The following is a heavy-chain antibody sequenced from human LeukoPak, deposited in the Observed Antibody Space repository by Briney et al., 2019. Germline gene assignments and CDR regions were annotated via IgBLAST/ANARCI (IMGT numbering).Heavy chain of an antibody. Sequence: SVKLSCKASGGTFSSYAISWVRQPPGQGLEWMGGIIPIFGTANYAQKFQGRVTTTADESTSTDYMELSSLRSENTAVYYCESCSVGIGLMVYGALGYWGQGTLVTVSS. CDR3: ESCSVGIGLMVYGALGY. CDR2: IIPIFGTA. D-gene: IGHD2-8*01. J-gene: IGHJ4*02. CDR1: GGTFSSYA. V-gene: IGHV1-69*01.